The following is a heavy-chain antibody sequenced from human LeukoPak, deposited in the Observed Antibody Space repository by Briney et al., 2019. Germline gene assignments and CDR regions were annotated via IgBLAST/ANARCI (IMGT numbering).Heavy chain of an antibody. CDR1: GFTFSSYA. CDR3: AKVRQPLVRYLDY. D-gene: IGHD6-13*01. CDR2: ISGSGGST. Sequence: GGSLRLSCAASGFTFSSYAMSWVRQAPGKGLEWVSAISGSGGSTYYADSVKGRFTISRDNSKNTLYLQMHSLRAQDTAVYYCAKVRQPLVRYLDYWGQGTLVTVSS. J-gene: IGHJ4*02. V-gene: IGHV3-23*01.